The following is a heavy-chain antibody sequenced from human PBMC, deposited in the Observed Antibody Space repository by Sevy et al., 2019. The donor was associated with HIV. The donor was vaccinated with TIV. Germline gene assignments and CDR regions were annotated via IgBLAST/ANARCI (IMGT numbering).Heavy chain of an antibody. CDR3: ARAGKDIVVVVAATLWDWFDP. Sequence: GGSLRLSCAASGFTFSSYWMSWVRQAPGKGLEWVANTKQDGSEKYYVDSVKGRFTISRDNAKNSLYLQMNSLRAEDTAVYYCARAGKDIVVVVAATLWDWFDPWGQGTLVTVSS. V-gene: IGHV3-7*01. CDR2: TKQDGSEK. J-gene: IGHJ5*02. CDR1: GFTFSSYW. D-gene: IGHD2-15*01.